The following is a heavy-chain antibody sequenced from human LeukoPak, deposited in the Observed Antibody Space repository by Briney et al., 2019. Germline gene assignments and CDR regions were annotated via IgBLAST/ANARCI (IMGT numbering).Heavy chain of an antibody. CDR1: GFTFSSYN. CDR3: ARDGDSSSWPPGFDP. Sequence: GGSLRLSCAASGFTFSSYNMNWVRQAPGKGLEWVSSISSSSSYIYYADSVKGRFTISRDNAKNSLYLQMNSLRAEDTAVYYCARDGDSSSWPPGFDPWGQGTLVTVSS. CDR2: ISSSSSYI. J-gene: IGHJ5*02. V-gene: IGHV3-21*01. D-gene: IGHD6-13*01.